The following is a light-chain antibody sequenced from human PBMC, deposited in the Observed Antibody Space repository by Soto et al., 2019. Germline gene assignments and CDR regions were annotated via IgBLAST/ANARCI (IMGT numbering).Light chain of an antibody. Sequence: DIQLTQSPSSLSASVGDKSTITCRASQSIRSYLNWVQQKPGKAPKLLIYAASSLQSGVPSRFSGSGSGTDFTLTISSLQPEDFATYYCQQSYSTPWTFGQGNKVDI. J-gene: IGKJ1*01. CDR3: QQSYSTPWT. CDR1: QSIRSY. V-gene: IGKV1-39*01. CDR2: AAS.